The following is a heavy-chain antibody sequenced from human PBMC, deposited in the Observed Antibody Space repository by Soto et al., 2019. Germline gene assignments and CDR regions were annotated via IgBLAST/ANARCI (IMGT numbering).Heavy chain of an antibody. V-gene: IGHV1-69*02. CDR2: INPILSMS. J-gene: IGHJ4*02. Sequence: ASVKVSCKASGDTFSFYTINWVRQAPGLGLEWLGRINPILSMSNYAQYFQGRVTITADKSTSTAYMELSSLRSEDTAMYYCAANYGSGYRAFDFWGQGALVTVSS. CDR3: AANYGSGYRAFDF. CDR1: GDTFSFYT. D-gene: IGHD3-10*01.